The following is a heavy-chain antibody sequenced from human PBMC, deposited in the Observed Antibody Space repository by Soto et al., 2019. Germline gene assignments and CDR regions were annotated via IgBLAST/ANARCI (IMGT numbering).Heavy chain of an antibody. CDR3: AKNELVIAGMDV. V-gene: IGHV3-23*01. CDR2: ISGSGGST. D-gene: IGHD3-9*01. Sequence: EVQLLESGGGLVQPGGSLRLSYAASGFTFSSYAMSWVRQAPGKGLEWVSAISGSGGSTYYADSVKGRFTISRDNSKNTLYLQMNSLRAEDTAAYYCAKNELVIAGMDVWGKGTTVTVSS. CDR1: GFTFSSYA. J-gene: IGHJ6*03.